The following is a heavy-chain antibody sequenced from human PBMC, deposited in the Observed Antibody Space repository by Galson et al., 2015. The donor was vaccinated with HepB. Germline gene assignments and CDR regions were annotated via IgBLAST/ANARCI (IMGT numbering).Heavy chain of an antibody. CDR3: AKGGVRGVIGLAVDY. D-gene: IGHD3-10*01. CDR2: ISGSGGST. Sequence: SLRLSCAASGFTFSSYAMSWVRQAPGKGLEWVSAISGSGGSTYYADSVKGRFTISRDNSKNTLYLQMNSLRAEDTAVYYCAKGGVRGVIGLAVDYWGQGTLVTVSS. J-gene: IGHJ4*02. CDR1: GFTFSSYA. V-gene: IGHV3-23*01.